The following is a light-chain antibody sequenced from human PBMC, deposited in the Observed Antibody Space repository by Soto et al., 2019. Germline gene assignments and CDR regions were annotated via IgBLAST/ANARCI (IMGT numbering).Light chain of an antibody. CDR2: GNS. CDR1: SSNIGAGYD. CDR3: QSYDSSLSGWV. J-gene: IGLJ3*02. V-gene: IGLV1-40*01. Sequence: QSVLTQPHSVSGAPGQRVTISCTASSSNIGAGYDVHWYQQLPGTVPKLLIYGNSNRPSGVPDRFSGSKSGTSASLAITGLQAEDEADYYCQSYDSSLSGWVFGGGTKLTVL.